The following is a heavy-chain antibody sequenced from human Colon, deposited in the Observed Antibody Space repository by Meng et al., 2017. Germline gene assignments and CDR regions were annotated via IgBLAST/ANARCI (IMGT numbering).Heavy chain of an antibody. V-gene: IGHV7-4-1*02. D-gene: IGHD6-13*01. CDR3: ATIAAAGIAY. J-gene: IGHJ4*02. CDR1: GYTFTTYG. CDR2: INTNTGKP. Sequence: QVQLVQSGSALKKPGASVRISCKASGYTFTTYGMNWVRQAPGQGLEWMGWINTNTGKPTYAQGLTGRFVFSLDTSVSAAYLQISSLKAEDTAVYYCATIAAAGIAYWGQGTLVTVSS.